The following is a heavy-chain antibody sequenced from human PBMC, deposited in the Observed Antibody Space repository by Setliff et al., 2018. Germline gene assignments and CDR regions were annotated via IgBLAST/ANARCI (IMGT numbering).Heavy chain of an antibody. CDR1: GFTSTNYA. Sequence: ASVKVSCKASGFTSTNYAIHWVRQAPGQRPECMEWIHAGNGDTKYSQKFQGRVTITRDTSASTVYMELSSLRSEDTAVYYCASAHYYSGYIEYFRYWGQGTLVTVSS. V-gene: IGHV1-3*01. D-gene: IGHD5-12*01. CDR3: ASAHYYSGYIEYFRY. CDR2: IHAGNGDT. J-gene: IGHJ1*01.